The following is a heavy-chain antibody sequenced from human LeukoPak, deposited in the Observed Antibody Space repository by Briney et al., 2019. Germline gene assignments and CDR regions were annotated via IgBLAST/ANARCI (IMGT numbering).Heavy chain of an antibody. CDR2: IKAKTGGGTA. D-gene: IGHD3/OR15-3a*01. V-gene: IGHV3-15*01. Sequence: GGSLRLSCAASGFTFNNAWMSWVRQAPGKGLEWVGRIKAKTGGGTADYITPVKGRFVISRDDSKNTLYLQMNSLNTEDAAVYFCTTEGFTYGFHAFDLWGQGTMVTVSS. CDR3: TTEGFTYGFHAFDL. CDR1: GFTFNNAW. J-gene: IGHJ3*01.